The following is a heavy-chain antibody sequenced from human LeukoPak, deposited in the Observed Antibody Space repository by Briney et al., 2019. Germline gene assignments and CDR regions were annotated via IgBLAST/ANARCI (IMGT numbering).Heavy chain of an antibody. CDR2: IYSGGST. J-gene: IGHJ3*02. Sequence: PGGSLRLSCAASGFTVSSNYMSWVRQAPGKGLEWVSVIYSGGSTYYADSVKGRFTISRDNSKNTLYLQMNSLRAEDTAVYYCARENKGIVVSKAAFDIWGQGTMVTVSS. V-gene: IGHV3-53*01. CDR3: ARENKGIVVSKAAFDI. CDR1: GFTVSSNY. D-gene: IGHD3-22*01.